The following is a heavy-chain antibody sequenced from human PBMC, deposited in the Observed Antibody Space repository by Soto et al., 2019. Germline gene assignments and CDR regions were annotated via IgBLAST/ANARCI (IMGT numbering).Heavy chain of an antibody. Sequence: GGSLTLSCAASVFTFSSHTMNWVRQAPGKGLEWISYITSTSSTKNYADSVKGRFTISRDNANNSLYLQMNSLRDEDTAVYYCARRITMVRGPYYYYAMDVWGQGTTVNVSS. J-gene: IGHJ6*02. V-gene: IGHV3-48*02. CDR1: VFTFSSHT. CDR3: ARRITMVRGPYYYYAMDV. D-gene: IGHD3-10*01. CDR2: ITSTSSTK.